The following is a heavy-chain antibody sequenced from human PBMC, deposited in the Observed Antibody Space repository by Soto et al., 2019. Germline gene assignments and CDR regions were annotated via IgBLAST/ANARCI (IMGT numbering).Heavy chain of an antibody. D-gene: IGHD4-4*01. CDR1: GYTFTSYG. CDR2: ISAYNGNT. V-gene: IGHV1-18*01. J-gene: IGHJ6*02. CDR3: ARVRNRHRPYYYYGMDV. Sequence: ASVKVSCKASGYTFTSYGISWVRQAPGQGLEWMGWISAYNGNTNYAQKLQGRVTMTTDTSTSTAYMELRSLRSDDTAVYYCARVRNRHRPYYYYGMDVWGQGTKVTVSS.